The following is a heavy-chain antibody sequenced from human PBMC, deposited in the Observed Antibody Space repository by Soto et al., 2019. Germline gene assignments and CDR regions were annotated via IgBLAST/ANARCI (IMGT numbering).Heavy chain of an antibody. V-gene: IGHV1-18*01. D-gene: IGHD2-15*01. Sequence: ASVKVSCKASGYTFTSYGISWVRQAPGQGLEWMGWISAYNGNTNYAQNLQGRVTMTTDTSTSTAYMELRSLRSDDTAVYYCARVSVVVVAATSRLSCFDYWGQGTLVTVSS. J-gene: IGHJ4*02. CDR2: ISAYNGNT. CDR3: ARVSVVVVAATSRLSCFDY. CDR1: GYTFTSYG.